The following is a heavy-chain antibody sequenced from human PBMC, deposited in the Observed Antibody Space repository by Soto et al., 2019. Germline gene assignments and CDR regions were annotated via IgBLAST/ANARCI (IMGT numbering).Heavy chain of an antibody. Sequence: QVQLVESGGGLVKPGGSLRLSCAASGFTFSDYYMSWIRQAPGKGLEWVSYISSSGSTIYYADSVKGRFTISRDNAKNALYLQMNSLRAEDTAVYYCARGLDRDTVVTLDYYYYGMDVWGQGTTVTVSS. CDR1: GFTFSDYY. CDR2: ISSSGSTI. J-gene: IGHJ6*02. V-gene: IGHV3-11*01. D-gene: IGHD2-21*02. CDR3: ARGLDRDTVVTLDYYYYGMDV.